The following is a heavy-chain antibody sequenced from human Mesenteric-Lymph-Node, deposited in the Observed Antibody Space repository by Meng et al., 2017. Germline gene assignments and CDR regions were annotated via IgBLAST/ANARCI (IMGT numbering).Heavy chain of an antibody. J-gene: IGHJ4*02. CDR1: GFTFSSYA. V-gene: IGHV3-30*07. CDR2: ISYDGSNK. D-gene: IGHD3-3*01. CDR3: ARGEWFSDY. Sequence: QVQLVGSGGGVVQPGRSLRLSCAASGFTFSSYAMHWVRQAPGKGLEWVAVISYDGSNKYYADSVKGRFTISRDNSKNTLYLQMNSLRAEDTAVYHCARGEWFSDYWGQGTLVTVSS.